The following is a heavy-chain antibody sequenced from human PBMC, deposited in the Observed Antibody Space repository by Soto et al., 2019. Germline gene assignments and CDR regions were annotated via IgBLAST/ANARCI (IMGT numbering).Heavy chain of an antibody. CDR1: GGSISSSEYS. Sequence: SETLSLTCAASGGSISSSEYSWTWIRQPPGKGLEWIGYIYHTGSTYYNPSLKSRVTMSIDRSKNQFSLKLSSVTAADTAVYYCAAETLVRGVNHGWLDPWGQGILVTVSS. D-gene: IGHD3-10*01. CDR2: IYHTGST. CDR3: AAETLVRGVNHGWLDP. V-gene: IGHV4-30-2*01. J-gene: IGHJ5*02.